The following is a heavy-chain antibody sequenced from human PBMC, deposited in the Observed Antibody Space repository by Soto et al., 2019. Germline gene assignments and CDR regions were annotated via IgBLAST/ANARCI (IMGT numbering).Heavy chain of an antibody. J-gene: IGHJ4*02. CDR1: GGSISSGDYY. D-gene: IGHD3-22*01. CDR2: IYYSGST. Sequence: PSETLSLTCTVSGGSISSGDYYWSWIRQPPGKGLEWIGYIYYSGSTYYNPSLKSRVTISVDTSKNQFSLKLSSVTAADTAVYYCARVGGANWGYYYDSSGYPQTHFDYWGQGTLVTVSS. V-gene: IGHV4-30-4*01. CDR3: ARVGGANWGYYYDSSGYPQTHFDY.